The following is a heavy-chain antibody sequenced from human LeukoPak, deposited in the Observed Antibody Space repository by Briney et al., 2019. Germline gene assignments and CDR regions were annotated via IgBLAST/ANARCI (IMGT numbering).Heavy chain of an antibody. D-gene: IGHD1-26*01. J-gene: IGHJ3*02. V-gene: IGHV4-59*08. CDR1: GGSISSYY. Sequence: SETLSLTCTVSGGSISSYYWSWIRQPPGKGLEWIGYIYYSGSTNYNPSLKSRVTISVDTSKNQFSLKLSSVTAADTAVYYCARRIGRKGAFDMWGQGTMVTVSS. CDR3: ARRIGRKGAFDM. CDR2: IYYSGST.